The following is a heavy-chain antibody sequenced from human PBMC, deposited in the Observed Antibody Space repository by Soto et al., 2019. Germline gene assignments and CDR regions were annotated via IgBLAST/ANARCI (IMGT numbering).Heavy chain of an antibody. CDR1: GFTFSSYA. V-gene: IGHV3-30-3*01. J-gene: IGHJ4*02. CDR3: ARADTMIVVASFAY. CDR2: ISYDGSNK. D-gene: IGHD3-22*01. Sequence: QVQLVESGGGVVQPGRSLRLSCAASGFTFSSYAMHWVRQAPGKGLEWVAVISYDGSNKYYADSVKGRFTISRDNSKNTLYLQMNSLRAEDTAVYYCARADTMIVVASFAYWGQGTLVTVSS.